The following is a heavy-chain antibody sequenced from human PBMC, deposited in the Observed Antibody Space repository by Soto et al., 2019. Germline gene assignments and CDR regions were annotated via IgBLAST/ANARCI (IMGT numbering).Heavy chain of an antibody. CDR1: GGTFSSYA. CDR3: ARDLRPVLRFLEWLLNPHDSFDI. CDR2: IIPIFGTA. Sequence: QVQLVQSGAEVKKPGSSVKVSCKASGGTFSSYAISWVRQAPGQGLEWMGGIIPIFGTANYAQKFQGRVTITADESTSTAYMELSRVRSEDTAVYYCARDLRPVLRFLEWLLNPHDSFDIWGQGTMFTVSS. J-gene: IGHJ3*02. V-gene: IGHV1-69*01. D-gene: IGHD3-3*01.